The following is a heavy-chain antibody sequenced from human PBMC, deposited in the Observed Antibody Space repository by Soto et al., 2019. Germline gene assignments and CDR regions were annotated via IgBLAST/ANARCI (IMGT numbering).Heavy chain of an antibody. D-gene: IGHD2-2*01. CDR1: GYTFTSYA. V-gene: IGHV1-3*01. J-gene: IGHJ5*02. Sequence: GASVKVSCKASGYTFTSYAMHWVRQAPGQRLEWMGWINAGNGNTKYSQKFQGRVTITRDTSASTAYMELSSLRSEDTAVYYCARDRGFVVVPAAIPNWFDPWGQGTLVTVSS. CDR2: INAGNGNT. CDR3: ARDRGFVVVPAAIPNWFDP.